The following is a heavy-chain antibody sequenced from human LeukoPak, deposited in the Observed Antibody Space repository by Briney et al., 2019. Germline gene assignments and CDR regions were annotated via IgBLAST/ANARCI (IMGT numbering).Heavy chain of an antibody. V-gene: IGHV4-4*07. Sequence: SETLSLTCTVSGDTISGFSWSWIRQPAGKGLEWIGCIYSSGSTNYSPPLRSRVTMSVDTKNQFSLKVNSVTAADTAVYYCARDRVGFFDDWGQGTLVTVSS. CDR1: GDTISGFS. CDR2: IYSSGST. J-gene: IGHJ4*02. CDR3: ARDRVGFFDD. D-gene: IGHD3-10*01.